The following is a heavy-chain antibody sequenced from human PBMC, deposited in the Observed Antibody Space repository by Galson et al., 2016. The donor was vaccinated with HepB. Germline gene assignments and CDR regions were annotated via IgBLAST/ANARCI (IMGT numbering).Heavy chain of an antibody. CDR2: IYYSGST. CDR3: ARELYYYDSSGPVFDY. J-gene: IGHJ6*03. CDR1: GGSISSYY. V-gene: IGHV4-59*01. Sequence: SETLSLTCTVSGGSISSYYWSWIRQPPGKGLEWIGYIYYSGSTNYNPSLESRVTISVDTSKNQFSLKLSSVTAADTAVYYCARELYYYDSSGPVFDYWGKGTTVTVSS. D-gene: IGHD3-22*01.